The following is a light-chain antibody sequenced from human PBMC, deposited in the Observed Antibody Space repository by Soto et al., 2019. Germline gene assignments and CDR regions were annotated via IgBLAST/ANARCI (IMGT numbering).Light chain of an antibody. CDR3: QKCDYLPI. CDR2: DAS. V-gene: IGKV1-33*01. Sequence: DIQMTQSPSSLSASVGDRVTITCQASHDITSYLNWYQHKPVKAPKLLIYDASILEAGVPSRFSGSGSGTDFTFAISSLQPEDVATSYCQKCDYLPIFGPGTTVDFK. CDR1: HDITSY. J-gene: IGKJ3*01.